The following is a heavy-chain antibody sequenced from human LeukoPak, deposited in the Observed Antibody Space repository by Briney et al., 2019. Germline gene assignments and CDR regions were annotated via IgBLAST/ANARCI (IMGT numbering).Heavy chain of an antibody. V-gene: IGHV1-24*01. CDR3: ATNVAAWTVGVGELGDPQYFDY. CDR2: FDPEDGET. J-gene: IGHJ4*02. Sequence: ASVKVTCKVSGYTLTELSMHWVRQAPGKGLEGMGGFDPEDGETIYAQKFQGRVTMTEDTSTDTAYMELSSLRSEDTAVYYCATNVAAWTVGVGELGDPQYFDYWGQGTLVTVSS. D-gene: IGHD4-23*01. CDR1: GYTLTELS.